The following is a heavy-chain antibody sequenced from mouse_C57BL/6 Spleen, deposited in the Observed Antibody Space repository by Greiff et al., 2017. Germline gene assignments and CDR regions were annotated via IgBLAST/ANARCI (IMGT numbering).Heavy chain of an antibody. CDR2: ISNGGGST. D-gene: IGHD2-1*01. V-gene: IGHV5-12*01. J-gene: IGHJ1*03. CDR1: GFTFSDYY. Sequence: EVQVVESGGGLVQPGGSLKLSCAASGFTFSDYYMYWVRQTPEKRLEWVAYISNGGGSTYYPDTVKGRFTISRDNAKNTLYLQMSRLKSEDTAMYYCARYGNTWYFDVWGTGTTVTVSS. CDR3: ARYGNTWYFDV.